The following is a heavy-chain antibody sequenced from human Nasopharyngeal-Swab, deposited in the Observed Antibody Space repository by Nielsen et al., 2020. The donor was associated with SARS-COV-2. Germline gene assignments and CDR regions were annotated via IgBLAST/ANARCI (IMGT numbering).Heavy chain of an antibody. V-gene: IGHV4-39*01. J-gene: IGHJ4*02. Sequence: WICRPPGKGLEWMGSINYSGSTYYNPSLKSRVTISVDTSKNQFSLKLSSVTAADTAVYYCARLSPEDGDYWGQGTLVTVSS. D-gene: IGHD3-10*01. CDR2: INYSGST. CDR3: ARLSPEDGDY.